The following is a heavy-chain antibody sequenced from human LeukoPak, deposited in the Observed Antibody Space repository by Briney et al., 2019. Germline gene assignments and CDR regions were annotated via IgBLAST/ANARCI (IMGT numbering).Heavy chain of an antibody. J-gene: IGHJ6*04. CDR2: ISASRSTI. CDR3: AELGITMIGGV. D-gene: IGHD3-10*02. CDR1: GFTFSSYG. Sequence: GGSLRLSCAASGFTFSSYGMNWVRQAPGKGLEWVSFISASRSTIYYADSVKGRFTISRDNAKNSLYLQMNSLRAEDTAVYYCAELGITMIGGVWGKGTTVTISS. V-gene: IGHV3-48*04.